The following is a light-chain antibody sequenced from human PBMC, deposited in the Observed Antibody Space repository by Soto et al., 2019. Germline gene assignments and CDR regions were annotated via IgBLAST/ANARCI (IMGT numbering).Light chain of an antibody. CDR1: QTINKN. CDR3: QQYDSYVVT. V-gene: IGKV1-39*01. Sequence: DVQMTQSPSSLSASVGDRVTITCRASQTINKNLNWYQQKPGQAPNLLIYSASDFQSGVPSRFSGSGSGTEFSLTISSLQPDDFATYFCQQYDSYVVTFGGGTNVDI. CDR2: SAS. J-gene: IGKJ4*01.